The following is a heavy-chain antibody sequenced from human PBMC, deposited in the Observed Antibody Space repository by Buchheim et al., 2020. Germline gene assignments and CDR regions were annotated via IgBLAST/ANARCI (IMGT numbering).Heavy chain of an antibody. CDR3: AREAFLGELSFNPDKYYFDY. CDR1: GGSISSGDYY. J-gene: IGHJ4*02. Sequence: QVQLQESGPGLVKPSQTLSLTCTVSGGSISSGDYYWSWIRQPPGKGLEWIGYIYYSGSTYYNPSLKSRVTISVDTSKNQFSLKLSSVTAADTAVYYCAREAFLGELSFNPDKYYFDYWGQGTL. D-gene: IGHD3-16*02. CDR2: IYYSGST. V-gene: IGHV4-30-4*01.